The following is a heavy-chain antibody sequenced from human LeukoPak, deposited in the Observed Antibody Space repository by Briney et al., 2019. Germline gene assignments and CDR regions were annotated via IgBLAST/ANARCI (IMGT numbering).Heavy chain of an antibody. Sequence: GASVKVSCKASGYTFTSYDINWVRQATGQGLEWMGWMNPNSGNTVYAQKFQGRVTMTRNTSISTAYMELSSLRSEDTAVYYCARGRGQWLARGTTWYFDLWGRGTLVTVSS. CDR2: MNPNSGNT. V-gene: IGHV1-8*01. J-gene: IGHJ2*01. CDR1: GYTFTSYD. CDR3: ARGRGQWLARGTTWYFDL. D-gene: IGHD6-19*01.